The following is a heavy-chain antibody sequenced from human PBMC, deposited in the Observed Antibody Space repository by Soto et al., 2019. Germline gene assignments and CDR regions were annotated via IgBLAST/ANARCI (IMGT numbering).Heavy chain of an antibody. CDR3: ACGPAIVTNYYGGGAWFDP. CDR2: ITTSGSHL. Sequence: PGGSPRLSCAASGFTFSEFSMHWVRQAPGKGLDWVSSITTSGSHLYYAESVEGRFTISRDNAKNSRYLQMNSLRGEDTAVYYCACGPAIVTNYYGGGAWFDPWGQGTLVTVSS. D-gene: IGHD3-9*01. CDR1: GFTFSEFS. J-gene: IGHJ5*02. V-gene: IGHV3-21*01.